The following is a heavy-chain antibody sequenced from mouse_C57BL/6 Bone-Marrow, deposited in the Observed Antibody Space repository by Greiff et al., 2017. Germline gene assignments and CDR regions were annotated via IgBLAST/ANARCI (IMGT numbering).Heavy chain of an antibody. J-gene: IGHJ4*01. CDR2: LYPGSGST. Sequence: VQLQQPGAALVKPGASVKMSCKASGYTFTSYWITWVKQRPGQGLEWIGDLYPGSGSTNYNGKFKSKATLTVDTSSSTAYMQLSSLTSEDSAVYYCARNDGYYVWAMDYWGQGTSVTVSS. V-gene: IGHV1-55*01. CDR1: GYTFTSYW. CDR3: ARNDGYYVWAMDY. D-gene: IGHD2-3*01.